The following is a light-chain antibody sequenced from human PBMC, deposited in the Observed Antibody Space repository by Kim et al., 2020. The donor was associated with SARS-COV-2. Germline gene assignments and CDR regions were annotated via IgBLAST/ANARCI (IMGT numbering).Light chain of an antibody. J-gene: IGLJ1*01. CDR3: SSYTSSSTLHV. Sequence: QSVTIACTGTSSDAGGYNYVSWYQQHPGKAPKLMIYDDSNRPSGVSNRFSGSKSGTTASLTISGLQAEDEADYYCSSYTSSSTLHVFGTGTKVTVL. CDR2: DDS. V-gene: IGLV2-14*04. CDR1: SSDAGGYNY.